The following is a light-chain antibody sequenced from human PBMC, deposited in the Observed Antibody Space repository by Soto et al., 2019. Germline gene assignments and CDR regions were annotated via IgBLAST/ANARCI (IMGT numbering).Light chain of an antibody. CDR3: QHYESWRRT. Sequence: EIVMMQSPATLSVSPGESATLSCRASQSVSSNLAWYQQKPGQAPRLLIYHASTRATGIPARFSGRGSGTDFTLTISGLLSEDFAVYYCQHYESWRRTFGQGTKVEIK. V-gene: IGKV3-15*01. CDR2: HAS. J-gene: IGKJ1*01. CDR1: QSVSSN.